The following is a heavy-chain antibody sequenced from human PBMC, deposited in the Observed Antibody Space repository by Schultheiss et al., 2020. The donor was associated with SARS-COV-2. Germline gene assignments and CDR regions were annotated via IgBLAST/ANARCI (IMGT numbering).Heavy chain of an antibody. D-gene: IGHD1-26*01. CDR2: IYSSGST. V-gene: IGHV4-61*08. CDR1: GGSISSGGYY. Sequence: SETLSLTCTVSGGSISSGGYYWSWIRQPPGKGLEWIGYIYSSGSTDYDPSLKSRVTISLDRSKNQFSLKLSSVTAADTAVYFCARGGRGVGGMDVWGQGTTVTVSS. J-gene: IGHJ6*02. CDR3: ARGGRGVGGMDV.